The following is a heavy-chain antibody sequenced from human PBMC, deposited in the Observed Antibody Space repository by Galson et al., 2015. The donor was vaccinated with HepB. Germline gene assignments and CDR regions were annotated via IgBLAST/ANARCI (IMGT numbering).Heavy chain of an antibody. CDR3: ARVAYCGGDCLTTGGTYNWFDP. CDR2: ISAYNGNT. CDR1: GYTFTSYG. Sequence: QSGAEVKKPGESLKISCKASGYTFTSYGISWVRQAPGQGLEWMGWISAYNGNTNYAQKLQGRVTMTTDTSTSTAYMELRSLRSDDTAVYYCARVAYCGGDCLTTGGTYNWFDPWGQGTLVTVSS. V-gene: IGHV1-18*04. J-gene: IGHJ5*02. D-gene: IGHD2-21*02.